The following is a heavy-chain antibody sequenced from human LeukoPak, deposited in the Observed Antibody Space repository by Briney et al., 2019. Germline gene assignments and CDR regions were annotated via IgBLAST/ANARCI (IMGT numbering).Heavy chain of an antibody. D-gene: IGHD6-13*01. J-gene: IGHJ4*02. CDR3: ARTRPKTRIAAAGDYFDY. CDR2: IYTSGST. Sequence: SETLSLTCTVSGGSISSYYWSWIRQPAGKGLEWIGRIYTSGSTNYNPSLKSRVTMSVDTSKNQFSLKLSSVTAADTAVYYCARTRPKTRIAAAGDYFDYWGQGTLVTVSS. V-gene: IGHV4-4*07. CDR1: GGSISSYY.